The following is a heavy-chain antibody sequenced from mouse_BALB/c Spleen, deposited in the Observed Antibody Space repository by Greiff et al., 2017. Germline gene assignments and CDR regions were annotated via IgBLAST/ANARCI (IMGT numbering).Heavy chain of an antibody. CDR3: ARLGMGLRRDFDY. J-gene: IGHJ2*01. D-gene: IGHD2-4*01. CDR2: IDPANGNT. Sequence: EVQLQQSGAELVKPGASVKLSCTASGFNIKDTYMHWVKQRPEQGLEWIGRIDPANGNTKYDPKFQGKATITADTSSNTAYLQLSSLTSEDTAVYYCARLGMGLRRDFDYWGQGTTLTVSS. V-gene: IGHV14-3*02. CDR1: GFNIKDTY.